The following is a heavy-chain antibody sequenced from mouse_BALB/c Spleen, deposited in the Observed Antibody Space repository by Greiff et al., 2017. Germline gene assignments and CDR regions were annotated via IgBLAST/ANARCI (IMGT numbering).Heavy chain of an antibody. CDR3: ARGEGNPAWFAY. D-gene: IGHD2-1*01. CDR2: ISTYYGDA. J-gene: IGHJ3*01. V-gene: IGHV1S137*01. CDR1: GYTFTDYA. Sequence: QVQLKQSGAELVRPGVSVKISCKGSGYTFTDYAMHWVKQSHAKSLEWIGVISTYYGDASYNQKFKGKATMTVDKSSSTAYMELARLTSEDSAIYYCARGEGNPAWFAYWGQGTLVTVSA.